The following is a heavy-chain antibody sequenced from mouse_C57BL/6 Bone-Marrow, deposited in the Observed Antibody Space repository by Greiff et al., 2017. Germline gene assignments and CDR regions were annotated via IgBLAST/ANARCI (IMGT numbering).Heavy chain of an antibody. Sequence: QVHVKQPGAELVKPGASVKLSCKASGYTFTSYWMHWVKQRPGRGLEWIGRIDPNSGGTKDNEKFKSKATLTVDKPSSTAYMQLSSLTSEDSAVYDSASERKLLWFAFWGQGTMVTVSA. J-gene: IGHJ3*01. V-gene: IGHV1-72*01. CDR1: GYTFTSYW. CDR2: IDPNSGGT. CDR3: ASERKLLWFAF.